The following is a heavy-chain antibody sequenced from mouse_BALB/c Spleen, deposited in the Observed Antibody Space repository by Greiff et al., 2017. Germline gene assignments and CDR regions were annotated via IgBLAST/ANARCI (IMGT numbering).Heavy chain of an antibody. CDR1: GFTFSDYY. CDR2: ISDGGSYT. CDR3: ARDLDSSGYGTCAY. Sequence: EVQGVASGGGLVKPGGSLKLSCAASGFTFSDYYMYWVRQTPEKRLEWVATISDGGSYTYYPDSVKGRFTISRDNAKNNLYLQMSSLKSEDTAMYYCARDLDSSGYGTCAYWGQGTLVTVSA. D-gene: IGHD3-2*01. J-gene: IGHJ3*01. V-gene: IGHV5-4*02.